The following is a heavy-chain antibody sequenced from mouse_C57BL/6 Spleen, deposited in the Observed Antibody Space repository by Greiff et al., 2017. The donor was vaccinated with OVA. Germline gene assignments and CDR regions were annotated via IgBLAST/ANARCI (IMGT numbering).Heavy chain of an antibody. D-gene: IGHD2-3*01. V-gene: IGHV5-12*01. CDR2: ISNGGGST. CDR3: ARQGAYDGYFYYAMDY. Sequence: EVKLVESGGGLVQPGGSLKLSCAASGFTFSDYYMYWVRQTPEKRLEWVAYISNGGGSTYYPDTVKGRFTISRDNAKNTLYLQMSRLKSEDTAMYYCARQGAYDGYFYYAMDYWGQGTSVTVSS. CDR1: GFTFSDYY. J-gene: IGHJ4*01.